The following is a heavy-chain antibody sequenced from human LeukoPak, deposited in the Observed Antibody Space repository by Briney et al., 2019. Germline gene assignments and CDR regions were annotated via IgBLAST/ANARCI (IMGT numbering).Heavy chain of an antibody. CDR2: ISGSRNNT. D-gene: IGHD2-15*01. J-gene: IGHJ4*02. CDR1: GFTFSSYS. V-gene: IGHV3-23*01. CDR3: AKWGCSGGSCYPFDY. Sequence: GGSLRLSCAASGFTFSSYSMNWVRQAPGKGLEWVSAISGSRNNTYYADSVKGRFTISRDNSKNTLYLQMNSLRAEDTAVYYCAKWGCSGGSCYPFDYWGQGTLVTVSS.